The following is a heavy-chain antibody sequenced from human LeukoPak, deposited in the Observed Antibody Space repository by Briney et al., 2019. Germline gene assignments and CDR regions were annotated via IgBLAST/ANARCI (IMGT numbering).Heavy chain of an antibody. D-gene: IGHD3-3*01. J-gene: IGHJ4*02. V-gene: IGHV4-39*01. Sequence: SETLSLTCTVSGDSINSTSYYWGWIRQPPGKGLEWIGSIYYSGIAYYNPSLKSRVTISVDTSKNQFSLKLSSVTAADTAVYYCARNVDDFWSGAKYYFDYWGQGTLVTVSS. CDR1: GDSINSTSYY. CDR3: ARNVDDFWSGAKYYFDY. CDR2: IYYSGIA.